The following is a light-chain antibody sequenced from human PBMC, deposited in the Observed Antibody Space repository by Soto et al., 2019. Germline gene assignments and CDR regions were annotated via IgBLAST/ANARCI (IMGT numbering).Light chain of an antibody. Sequence: EIVMTQSPVTLSVSPGERVTLSCRASQSVSSNLAWYQQKPGQAPSLLIYGAFTRATGIPARFSGTGSGTEFTLTISSLQSEDFALYYCQQYNDWPLKFGQGTKVDIK. CDR1: QSVSSN. J-gene: IGKJ1*01. V-gene: IGKV3-15*01. CDR3: QQYNDWPLK. CDR2: GAF.